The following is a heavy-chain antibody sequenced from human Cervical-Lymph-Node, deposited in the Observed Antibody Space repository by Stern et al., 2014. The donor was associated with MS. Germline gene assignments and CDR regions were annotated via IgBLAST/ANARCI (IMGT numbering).Heavy chain of an antibody. D-gene: IGHD3-3*02. CDR2: ISDDGSNK. J-gene: IGHJ6*02. CDR3: AKDGKGVLGRPHNYYGMDV. Sequence: LQLVESGGGVVQPGRSQRVSCAASGFTFSTFGMHWVRQAPGKGLEWVAVISDDGSNKNYADSVKGRFTISRDNSKNTLYLQMNSLRAEDTAVYYCAKDGKGVLGRPHNYYGMDVWGQGTTVTVSS. CDR1: GFTFSTFG. V-gene: IGHV3-30*18.